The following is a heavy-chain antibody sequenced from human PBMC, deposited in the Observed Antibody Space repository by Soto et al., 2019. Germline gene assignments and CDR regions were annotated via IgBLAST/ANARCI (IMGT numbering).Heavy chain of an antibody. CDR1: GGTFSSYA. CDR2: IIPIFGTA. J-gene: IGHJ6*03. D-gene: IGHD1-26*01. V-gene: IGHV1-69*13. CDR3: ARGRMPTYSGSYYYYYYMDV. Sequence: ASVKVSCKASGGTFSSYAISWVRQAPGQGLEWMGGIIPIFGTANYAQKFQGRVTITADESTSTAYMELSSLRSEDTAVYYCARGRMPTYSGSYYYYYYMDVWGKGTTVTVSS.